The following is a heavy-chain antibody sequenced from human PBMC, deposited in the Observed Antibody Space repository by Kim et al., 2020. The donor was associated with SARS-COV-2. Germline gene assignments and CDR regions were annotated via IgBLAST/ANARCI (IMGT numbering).Heavy chain of an antibody. CDR3: ASEDSLYAFDI. Sequence: SETLSLTCAVSGGSISGGGYSWSWLRQPPGKGLEWVGYIYHSGSTYYNPSLKSRVTISVDRSKNQFSLKLSSVTAADTDVYYCASEDSLYAFDIWGQGTMVTVSS. V-gene: IGHV4-30-2*01. CDR1: GGSISGGGYS. D-gene: IGHD3-16*01. CDR2: IYHSGST. J-gene: IGHJ3*02.